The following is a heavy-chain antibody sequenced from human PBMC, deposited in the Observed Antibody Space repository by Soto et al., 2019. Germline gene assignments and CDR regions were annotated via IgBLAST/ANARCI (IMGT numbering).Heavy chain of an antibody. CDR3: AYGGSCDY. V-gene: IGHV3-48*03. Sequence: EVQLVESGGGSVQPGGSLRLSCAASGFSFNTYEMNWVRQAPGKGLEWVSYISSSGSTIYYADSVKGRFTVSRDNGKNSLYLQMNILRAEDTAVYYCAYGGSCDYWGQGTQVTVSS. CDR1: GFSFNTYE. CDR2: ISSSGSTI. D-gene: IGHD1-26*01. J-gene: IGHJ4*02.